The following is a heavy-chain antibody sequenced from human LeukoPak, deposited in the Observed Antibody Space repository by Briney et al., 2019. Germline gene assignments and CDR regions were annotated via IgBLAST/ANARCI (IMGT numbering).Heavy chain of an antibody. CDR2: IYYSGST. V-gene: IGHV4-59*08. CDR3: ARHNRGRWVFDY. Sequence: PSETLSLTCTVSGGSISSYYWSWIRQPPGKGLEWIGYIYYSGSTNYNPSLKSRVTISVDTSKNQFSLKLSSVTAADTAVYYCARHNRGRWVFDYWGQGTLVTVSS. D-gene: IGHD1-26*01. CDR1: GGSISSYY. J-gene: IGHJ4*02.